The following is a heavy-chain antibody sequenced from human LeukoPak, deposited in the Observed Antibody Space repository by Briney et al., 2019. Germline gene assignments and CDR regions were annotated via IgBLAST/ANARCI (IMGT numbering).Heavy chain of an antibody. D-gene: IGHD2-15*01. CDR2: INPNSGGT. V-gene: IGHV1-2*02. J-gene: IGHJ3*02. Sequence: ASVTVSCKASGYTFTGYSMHWVRQAPGHGLEWMGWINPNSGGTNYAQKFQGRVTMTRDTSISTAYRELSRLRSDDTAVYYCARDRGYCSGGSCFDAFDIWGQGTMVTVSS. CDR3: ARDRGYCSGGSCFDAFDI. CDR1: GYTFTGYS.